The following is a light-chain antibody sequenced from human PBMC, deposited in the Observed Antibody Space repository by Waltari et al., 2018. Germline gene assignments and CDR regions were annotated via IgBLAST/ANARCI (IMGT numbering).Light chain of an antibody. CDR1: SSDVGAYNY. J-gene: IGLJ3*02. Sequence: QSALTQPASVSGSPGQSITISCAGTSSDVGAYNYLCWYQQHPGKAPKLMIYDVHKRPSGVSNGFSGSKSGNTASLTISGLQAEDEADYYCASHTSRTTWVFGGGTKVTVL. V-gene: IGLV2-14*01. CDR2: DVH. CDR3: ASHTSRTTWV.